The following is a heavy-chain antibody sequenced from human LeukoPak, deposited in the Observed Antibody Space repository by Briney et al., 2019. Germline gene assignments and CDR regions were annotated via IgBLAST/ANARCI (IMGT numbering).Heavy chain of an antibody. Sequence: GGSLRLSCAASGFTFSSNAMSWVRQAPGKGLEWVSYISGSGGSTYYADSVKGRFTISRDTSKNTLDLQMNSLRPEDTAVYYCARSTYCSSTSCPFDYWGQGTLVTVSS. J-gene: IGHJ4*02. CDR2: ISGSGGST. D-gene: IGHD2-2*01. V-gene: IGHV3-23*01. CDR3: ARSTYCSSTSCPFDY. CDR1: GFTFSSNA.